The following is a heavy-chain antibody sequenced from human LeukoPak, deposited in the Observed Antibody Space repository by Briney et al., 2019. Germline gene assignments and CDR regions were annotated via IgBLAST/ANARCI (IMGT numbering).Heavy chain of an antibody. CDR2: FDPEDGET. CDR3: ATIGDIAADGYNYYYYGMDV. Sequence: GASVKVSCKVSGYTLTELSMHWVRQAPGKGLEWMGGFDPEDGETIYAQKFQGRVTMTEDTSTDTAYMELSSLRSEDTAVYYCATIGDIAADGYNYYYYGMDVWGQGTTVTVSS. D-gene: IGHD6-13*01. J-gene: IGHJ6*02. V-gene: IGHV1-24*01. CDR1: GYTLTELS.